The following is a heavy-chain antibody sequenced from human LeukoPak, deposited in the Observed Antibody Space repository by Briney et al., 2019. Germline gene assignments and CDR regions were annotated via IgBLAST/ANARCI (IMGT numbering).Heavy chain of an antibody. Sequence: KGGESLKISCKGSGHSFTSYWIGWVRQMPGKGLEWMGIIYPGDSDTRYSPSFQGQVTISADKSISTAYLQWSSLKASDTAMYYCARRITSSSWSYFDYWGQGTLVTVSS. V-gene: IGHV5-51*01. CDR2: IYPGDSDT. J-gene: IGHJ4*02. CDR3: ARRITSSSWSYFDY. D-gene: IGHD6-13*01. CDR1: GHSFTSYW.